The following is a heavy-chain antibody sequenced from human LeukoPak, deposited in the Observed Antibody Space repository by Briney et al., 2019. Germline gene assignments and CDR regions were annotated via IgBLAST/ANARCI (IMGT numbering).Heavy chain of an antibody. Sequence: TSETLSLTCAVSGGSISSGGYSWSWIRQPPGKGLEWIGYIYHSGSTYYNPSLKSRVTISVDRSKNQFSLKLSSVTAADTAVYYCARSIAAAGTTHAFDIWGQGTMVTVSS. D-gene: IGHD6-13*01. CDR3: ARSIAAAGTTHAFDI. J-gene: IGHJ3*02. CDR1: GGSISSGGYS. V-gene: IGHV4-30-2*01. CDR2: IYHSGST.